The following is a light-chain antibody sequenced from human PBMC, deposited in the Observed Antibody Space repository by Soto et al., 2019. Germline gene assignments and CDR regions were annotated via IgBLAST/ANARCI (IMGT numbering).Light chain of an antibody. CDR2: AAS. CDR1: QGISCC. CDR3: QQLNGLP. J-gene: IGKJ4*01. Sequence: DIQLTQSPSFLSASVGDRVTITCRASQGISCCLAWYQRKAGKAPKLLIYAASTLQSGVPSRFSGGGSGTEFTLPIGSLQPEDFAIYYCQQLNGLPFGGGTKVEIK. V-gene: IGKV1-9*01.